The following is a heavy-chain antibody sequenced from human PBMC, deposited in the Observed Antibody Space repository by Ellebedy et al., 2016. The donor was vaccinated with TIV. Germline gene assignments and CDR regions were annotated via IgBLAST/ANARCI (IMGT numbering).Heavy chain of an antibody. J-gene: IGHJ6*03. V-gene: IGHV1-18*01. D-gene: IGHD6-6*01. Sequence: ASVKVSXKASSYTFTSYGISWVRQAPGQGLEWMGWISAYNGNTNYAPKLQGRVTMTTDTSTSTAYMELRSLRSEDTAVYYCATSQDSSSSPPQLPIYYYYMDVWGKGTTVTVSS. CDR1: SYTFTSYG. CDR3: ATSQDSSSSPPQLPIYYYYMDV. CDR2: ISAYNGNT.